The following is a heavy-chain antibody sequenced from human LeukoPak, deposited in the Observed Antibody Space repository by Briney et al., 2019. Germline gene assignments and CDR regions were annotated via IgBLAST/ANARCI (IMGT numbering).Heavy chain of an antibody. D-gene: IGHD2-15*01. CDR1: GYTFTGYY. V-gene: IGHV1-2*02. CDR2: INPNSGGT. Sequence: ASVKVSCKASGYTFTGYYMHWVRQAPGQELEWMVWINPNSGGTNYAQKFQGRVTMTTDTSISTAYMELSRLRSDDTAVYYCARSLFCSGGSCLADYWGQGTLVTVSS. J-gene: IGHJ4*02. CDR3: ARSLFCSGGSCLADY.